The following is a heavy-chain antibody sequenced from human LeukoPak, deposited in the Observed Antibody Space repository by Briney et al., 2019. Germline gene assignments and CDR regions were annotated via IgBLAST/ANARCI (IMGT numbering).Heavy chain of an antibody. V-gene: IGHV3-48*02. CDR3: ARVDCSGGTCYLYYFDY. CDR1: GFTFSSYS. J-gene: IGHJ4*02. Sequence: GGSLRLSCAASGFTFSSYSMNWVRQAPGKGLEWVSYISDTSSAIYYADSVEGRFTISRDNAKNSLYLQMNSLRNEDTAVYYCARVDCSGGTCYLYYFDYWGQGTLVTVSS. D-gene: IGHD2-15*01. CDR2: ISDTSSAI.